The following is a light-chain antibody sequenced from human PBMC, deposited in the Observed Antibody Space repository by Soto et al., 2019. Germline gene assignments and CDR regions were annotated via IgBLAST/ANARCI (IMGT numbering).Light chain of an antibody. CDR1: QTVSSGY. CDR2: DAS. CDR3: QQYSSSPYT. V-gene: IGKV3D-20*01. Sequence: EIVLTQSPVTLSLSPGERATLSCGASQTVSSGYLAWYQQRPGLAPRLLIYDASSRATGIPDRFSGSWSGTDFSLTISRLEPEDFAVYYCQQYSSSPYTFGQGTKLEIK. J-gene: IGKJ2*01.